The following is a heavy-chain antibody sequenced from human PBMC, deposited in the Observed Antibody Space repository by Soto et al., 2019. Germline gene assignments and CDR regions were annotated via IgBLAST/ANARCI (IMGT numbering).Heavy chain of an antibody. CDR3: ASTLMYSSGAVAKKWPYYFDY. D-gene: IGHD6-19*01. J-gene: IGHJ4*02. V-gene: IGHV5-51*01. CDR1: GYSFTSYW. CDR2: IYPGDSDT. Sequence: GESLKISCKGSGYSFTSYWIGWVRQMPGKGLEWMGIIYPGDSDTRYSPSFQGQVTISADKSISTAYLQWSSLKASDTAMYYCASTLMYSSGAVAKKWPYYFDYWGQGTLVTVSS.